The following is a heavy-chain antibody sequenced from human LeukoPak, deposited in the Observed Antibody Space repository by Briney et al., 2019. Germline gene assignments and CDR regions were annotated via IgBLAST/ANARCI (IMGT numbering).Heavy chain of an antibody. Sequence: PGGSLRLSCAASGFTFSSYSMNWVRQAPGKGLEWVSSISSSSYIYYADSVKGRFTISRDNAKNSLYLQMNSLRAEDTAVYYCARDSHYYDSSGYLLVFSAPDYWGQGTLVTVSS. D-gene: IGHD3-22*01. J-gene: IGHJ4*02. CDR1: GFTFSSYS. CDR2: ISSSSYI. CDR3: ARDSHYYDSSGYLLVFSAPDY. V-gene: IGHV3-21*01.